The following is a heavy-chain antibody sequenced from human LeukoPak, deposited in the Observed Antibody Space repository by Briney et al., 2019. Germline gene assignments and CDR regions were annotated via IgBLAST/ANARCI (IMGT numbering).Heavy chain of an antibody. Sequence: GESLKISCKGSGYSFTSYWIGWVRQMPGKGLEWMGIIYPGDSDTRYSPSFQGQVTISADKSISTAYLQWSSLKASDTAMYYCARLEYDSSGYYYGLVPLGAFDIWGQGTMVTVSS. CDR2: IYPGDSDT. CDR3: ARLEYDSSGYYYGLVPLGAFDI. J-gene: IGHJ3*02. V-gene: IGHV5-51*01. CDR1: GYSFTSYW. D-gene: IGHD3-22*01.